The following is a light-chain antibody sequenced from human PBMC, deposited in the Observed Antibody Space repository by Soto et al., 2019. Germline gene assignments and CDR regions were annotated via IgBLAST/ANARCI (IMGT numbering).Light chain of an antibody. J-gene: IGKJ4*02. CDR1: QIISSY. CDR2: ATS. CDR3: QQSYTLPLT. Sequence: DIQLTQSPSSLSASVGDGVTITCRASQIISSYLNWYQHKPGVAPKLLIYATSSLQSGVSSRFSGSGSGTEFTLTISSLQPEDFATYSCQQSYTLPLTFGGGTKVETK. V-gene: IGKV1-39*01.